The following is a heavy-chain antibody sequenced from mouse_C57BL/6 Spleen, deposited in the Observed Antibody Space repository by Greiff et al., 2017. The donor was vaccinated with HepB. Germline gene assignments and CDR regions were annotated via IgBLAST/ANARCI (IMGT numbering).Heavy chain of an antibody. J-gene: IGHJ4*01. CDR3: ARWLLPCYAIDY. D-gene: IGHD2-3*01. V-gene: IGHV1-69*01. CDR1: GYTFTSYW. Sequence: QVQLQQPGAELVMPGASVKLSCKASGYTFTSYWMHWVKQRPGQGLEWIGEIDPSDSYTNYNQKFKGKSTLTVDKSSSTAYMQLSSLTSEDSAVYYCARWLLPCYAIDYWGQGTSVTVSS. CDR2: IDPSDSYT.